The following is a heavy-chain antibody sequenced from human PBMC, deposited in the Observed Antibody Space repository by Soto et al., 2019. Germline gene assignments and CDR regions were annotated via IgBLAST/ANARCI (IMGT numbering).Heavy chain of an antibody. CDR3: AKDAGYYYGSGSYYIGAFDI. CDR1: GFTVSSNY. CDR2: IYSGGST. J-gene: IGHJ3*02. Sequence: GGSLRLSCAASGFTVSSNYMSWVRQAPGKGLEWVSVIYSGGSTYYADSVKGRFTISKDNSKNTLYLQMNSLRAEDTAVYYCAKDAGYYYGSGSYYIGAFDIWGQGTMVTVS. D-gene: IGHD3-10*01. V-gene: IGHV3-53*01.